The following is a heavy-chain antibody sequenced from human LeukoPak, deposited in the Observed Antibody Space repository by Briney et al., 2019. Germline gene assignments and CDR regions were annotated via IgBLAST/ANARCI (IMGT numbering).Heavy chain of an antibody. CDR3: ARVTSLLIPWFDP. D-gene: IGHD2-2*01. CDR1: GGSISSHY. V-gene: IGHV4-59*11. Sequence: SSETLSLTCTVSGGSISSHYWSWIRQPPGKGLEWIGYIYYSGSTNYNPSLKSRVTISVDTSKNQFSLKLSSVTAADTAVYYCARVTSLLIPWFDPWGQGTLVTVSS. J-gene: IGHJ5*02. CDR2: IYYSGST.